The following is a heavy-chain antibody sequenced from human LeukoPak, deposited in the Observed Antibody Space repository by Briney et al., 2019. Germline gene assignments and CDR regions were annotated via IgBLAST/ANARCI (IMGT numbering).Heavy chain of an antibody. D-gene: IGHD6-13*01. CDR1: GGTFSSYA. CDR2: IIPIFGTA. CDR3: ARESKAAAGTFDY. J-gene: IGHJ4*02. Sequence: ASVKVSCKASGGTFSSYAISWVRQAPGQGLEWMGGIIPIFGTANYAQKFQGRVTITADESTSTAYMELSSLRSEDTAVYYCARESKAAAGTFDYWGQGTLVTVSS. V-gene: IGHV1-69*13.